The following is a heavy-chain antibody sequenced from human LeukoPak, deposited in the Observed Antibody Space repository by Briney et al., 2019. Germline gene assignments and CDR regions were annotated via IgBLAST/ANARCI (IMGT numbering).Heavy chain of an antibody. V-gene: IGHV4-59*01. CDR2: IYYSGST. CDR1: GGSISSYY. Sequence: SETLSLTCTVSGGSISSYYWSWIRQPPGKGLEWIGYIYYSGSTNYNPSLKSRVTISVDTSKNQFSLKLSSVTAADTAVYYCARGPASFGFDPWGQGTLVTVSS. CDR3: ARGPASFGFDP. J-gene: IGHJ5*02.